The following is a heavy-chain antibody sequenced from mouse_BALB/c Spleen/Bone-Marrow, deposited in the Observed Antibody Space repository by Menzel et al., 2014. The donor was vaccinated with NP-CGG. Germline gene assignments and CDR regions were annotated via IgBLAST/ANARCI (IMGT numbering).Heavy chain of an antibody. CDR3: ATIYYGNSYAMDY. CDR2: ISNLAYSI. V-gene: IGHV5-15*02. J-gene: IGHJ4*01. CDR1: GFTFSDYG. D-gene: IGHD2-1*01. Sequence: DVMLVESGGGLVQPGGSRKFSCAASGFTFSDYGMAWVRQAPGKGPEWVAFISNLAYSIYYADTVTGRFTISRENAKNTLYLEMSSLRSEDTAMYYCATIYYGNSYAMDYWGQGTSVTVSS.